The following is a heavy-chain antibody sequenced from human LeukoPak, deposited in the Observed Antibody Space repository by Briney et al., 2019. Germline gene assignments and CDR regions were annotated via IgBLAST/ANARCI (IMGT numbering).Heavy chain of an antibody. D-gene: IGHD6-19*01. CDR2: IYYSGNT. Sequence: SETLSLTCTVSGVSISSSNSYWGWIRQPPGKGLEWIGSIYYSGNTYYNASLKSQVSISIDTSKNQFSLKLSSVTAADTAVYYCARREKWLVRERAFDIWGQGTMVTVSS. V-gene: IGHV4-39*01. CDR3: ARREKWLVRERAFDI. J-gene: IGHJ3*02. CDR1: GVSISSSNSY.